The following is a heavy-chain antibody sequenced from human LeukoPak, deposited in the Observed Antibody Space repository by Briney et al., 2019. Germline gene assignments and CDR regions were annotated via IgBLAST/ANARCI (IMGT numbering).Heavy chain of an antibody. V-gene: IGHV3-23*01. D-gene: IGHD2-2*01. CDR1: GITLSNYG. J-gene: IGHJ4*02. CDR2: ITYSGDNT. Sequence: GGSLRLSCAVSGITLSNYGMSWVRQAPGKGLEWVSGITYSGDNTYYAGSVKGRFTISRDNSRNTLFLQMDSLRAEDTAVYYCAKDKLPTAMFSYVYWGQGTLVTVSS. CDR3: AKDKLPTAMFSYVY.